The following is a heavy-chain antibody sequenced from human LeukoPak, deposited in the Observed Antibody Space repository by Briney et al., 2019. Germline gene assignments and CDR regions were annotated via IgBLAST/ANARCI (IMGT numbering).Heavy chain of an antibody. CDR3: ARGHVATDFDY. J-gene: IGHJ4*02. V-gene: IGHV1-8*03. CDR1: GYTFTGYY. CDR2: INPNSGNT. Sequence: ASVKVSCKASGYTFTGYYMHWVRQAPGQGLEWMGWINPNSGNTGYAQKFQGRVTITRNTSISIAYMELSSLRSEDTAVYYCARGHVATDFDYWGQGTLVTVSS.